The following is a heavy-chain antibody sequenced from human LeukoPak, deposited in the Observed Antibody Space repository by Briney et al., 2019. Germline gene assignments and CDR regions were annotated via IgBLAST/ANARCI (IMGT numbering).Heavy chain of an antibody. V-gene: IGHV3-23*01. CDR3: AKGFQTYGELSFDV. Sequence: GGSLRLSCAASGFTFSNYAMSWVRQSPGKGLEWVSTISGSACNTYYADSVKGRFTISRDNSKTTLYLQMNSLGADDTAVYYCAKGFQTYGELSFDVWGQGTLVAVSS. CDR1: GFTFSNYA. J-gene: IGHJ4*02. CDR2: ISGSACNT. D-gene: IGHD4-17*01.